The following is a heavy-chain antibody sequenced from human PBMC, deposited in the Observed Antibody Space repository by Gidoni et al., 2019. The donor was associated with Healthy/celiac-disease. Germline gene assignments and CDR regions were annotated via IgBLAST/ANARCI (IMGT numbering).Heavy chain of an antibody. CDR3: AKDAPAPFLSYYYYGMDV. J-gene: IGHJ6*02. CDR2: ISYDGGNK. V-gene: IGHV3-30*18. Sequence: QVQLVESGGDVVQPGRSLRLSCAASAFTSRSYGRHWGRQAPGKGLEWVAVISYDGGNKYYADSVKGRFTISRDNSKNTLYLQMNSLRAEYTAVYYCAKDAPAPFLSYYYYGMDVWGQGTTVTVSS. CDR1: AFTSRSYG.